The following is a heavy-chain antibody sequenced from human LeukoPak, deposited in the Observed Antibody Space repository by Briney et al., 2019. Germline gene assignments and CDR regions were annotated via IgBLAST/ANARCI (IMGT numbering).Heavy chain of an antibody. D-gene: IGHD1-7*01. CDR1: GFTFTNAW. V-gene: IGHV3-15*01. Sequence: PGGSLRLSCAASGFTFTNAWMSWVRQAPGKGLEWVGRIKNKGEGETTDYAAPVKGRFTISRDDSENTLFLQMHSLETEDIALYYCVWNSEHYFDFWGQGSLVTVSS. CDR3: VWNSEHYFDF. J-gene: IGHJ4*02. CDR2: IKNKGEGETT.